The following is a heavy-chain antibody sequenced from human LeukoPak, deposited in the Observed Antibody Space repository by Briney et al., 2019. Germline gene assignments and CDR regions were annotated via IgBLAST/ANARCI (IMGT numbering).Heavy chain of an antibody. V-gene: IGHV3-21*01. CDR2: ISSSSNFI. Sequence: GGSLRLSCAASGSAFSTSGMNWVRQAPGKGLEWVSYISSSSNFIFYGDSMRGRFTISRDNARNSLYLQMNSLRAEDTAVYYCARVEGAFDIWGQGTMVTVSS. CDR1: GSAFSTSG. CDR3: ARVEGAFDI. J-gene: IGHJ3*02.